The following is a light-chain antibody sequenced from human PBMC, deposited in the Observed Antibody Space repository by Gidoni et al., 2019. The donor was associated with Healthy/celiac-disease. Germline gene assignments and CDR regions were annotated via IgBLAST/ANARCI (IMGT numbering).Light chain of an antibody. J-gene: IGLJ1*01. Sequence: QTVVTQEPSFSVSPGGTVTLTCGLSSGSVSTSYYPSWYQQTPGQAPRTLIYNTNTRSSGVPDRFSGSILGNKAALIITGAQADDECDYYCGLYMGSGMYVFGTGTKLTVL. CDR1: SGSVSTSYY. V-gene: IGLV8-61*01. CDR3: GLYMGSGMYV. CDR2: NTN.